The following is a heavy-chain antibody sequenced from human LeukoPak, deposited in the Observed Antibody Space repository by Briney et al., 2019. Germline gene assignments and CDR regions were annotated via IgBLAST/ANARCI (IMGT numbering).Heavy chain of an antibody. CDR1: GGSFSGYY. V-gene: IGHV4-34*01. CDR2: INHSGST. D-gene: IGHD2-15*01. J-gene: IGHJ4*02. Sequence: SETLSLICAVHGGSFSGYYWSWIRQPPGKGLEWIGEINHSGSTNYNPSLKSRVTISVDTSKNQFSLKLSSVTAADTAVYYCARMNPGGGLDYWGQGTLVTVSS. CDR3: ARMNPGGGLDY.